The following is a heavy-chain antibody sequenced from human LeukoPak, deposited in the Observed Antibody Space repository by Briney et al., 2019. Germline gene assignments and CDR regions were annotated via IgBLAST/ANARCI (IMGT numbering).Heavy chain of an antibody. Sequence: GGSLRLSCAASGFTFSSYSMNWVRQAPGKGLEWVSYISSSSSTIYYADSVKGRFTISRDNAKNSLYLQMNSLRAEDTAVYYCAKVWIRIAVADHYFDYWGQGTLVTVSS. CDR2: ISSSSSTI. J-gene: IGHJ4*02. V-gene: IGHV3-48*01. CDR1: GFTFSSYS. CDR3: AKVWIRIAVADHYFDY. D-gene: IGHD6-19*01.